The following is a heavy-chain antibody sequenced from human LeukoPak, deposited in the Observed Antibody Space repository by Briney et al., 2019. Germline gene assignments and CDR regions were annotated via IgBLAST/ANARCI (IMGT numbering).Heavy chain of an antibody. CDR2: IKQDGSEK. V-gene: IGHV3-7*01. CDR1: GFTFSSYW. J-gene: IGHJ4*02. D-gene: IGHD3-22*01. Sequence: PGGSLRLSCAASGFTFSSYWMSWVRQAPGKGLEWVANIKQDGSEKYYVDSVKGRFTISRDNAKNSLYLQMNSLRAEDTAVNYCARFDSSGYYYFDYWGQGTLVTVSS. CDR3: ARFDSSGYYYFDY.